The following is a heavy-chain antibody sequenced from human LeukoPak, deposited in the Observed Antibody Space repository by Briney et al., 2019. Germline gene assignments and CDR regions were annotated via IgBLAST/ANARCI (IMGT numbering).Heavy chain of an antibody. D-gene: IGHD1-1*01. J-gene: IGHJ5*01. Sequence: ASVKVSCKASGFTFTGAYMHWVRQAPGQGLEWMGWINPNSGETRYEQKFQGRVTMTRDTSIDTVHMELGSLTSDDTAVYYCARVLFNSGHDSWGQGTLVTVSS. CDR2: INPNSGET. V-gene: IGHV1-2*02. CDR1: GFTFTGAY. CDR3: ARVLFNSGHDS.